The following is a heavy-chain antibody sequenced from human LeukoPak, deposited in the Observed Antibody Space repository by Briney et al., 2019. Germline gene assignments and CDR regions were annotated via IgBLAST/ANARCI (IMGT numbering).Heavy chain of an antibody. CDR3: ARVFSGSIDY. CDR2: IYYTGNT. D-gene: IGHD5-12*01. Sequence: PSETLSLTCTVSGVSISSSYSYWGWIRQPPGMGLEWIGSIYYTGNTYYNASLKSQVSISIDTSKNQFSLKLTSVTAADTAVYYCARVFSGSIDYWGQGTLVTVSS. V-gene: IGHV4-39*01. J-gene: IGHJ4*02. CDR1: GVSISSSYSY.